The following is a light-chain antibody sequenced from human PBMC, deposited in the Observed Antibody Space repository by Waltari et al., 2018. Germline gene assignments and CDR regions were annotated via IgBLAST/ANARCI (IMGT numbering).Light chain of an antibody. CDR2: EVS. Sequence: QSAPTQPPSASGSPGQSVTIPCTGTSSDVGGYNYVLSYQQHPGKAPKLMIYEVSKRPSGVPDRFSGSKSGNTASLTVSGLQAEDEADYYCSSYAGSNNLGVFGTGTKVTVL. CDR1: SSDVGGYNY. J-gene: IGLJ1*01. CDR3: SSYAGSNNLGV. V-gene: IGLV2-8*01.